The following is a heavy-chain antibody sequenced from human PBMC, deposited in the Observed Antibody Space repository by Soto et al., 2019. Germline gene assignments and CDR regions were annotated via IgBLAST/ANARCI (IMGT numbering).Heavy chain of an antibody. V-gene: IGHV3-21*01. Sequence: PGRSLRLSCTVSGFAFTNYGINWVRQAPGKGLEWVSSISKSDYTYYSDSVKGRFAISRDNAKSSVSLQMNTLRVEDTAVYYCAREDSIIIPSGSDGWGQGTMVTVAS. CDR1: GFAFTNYG. CDR2: ISKSDYT. CDR3: AREDSIIIPSGSDG. D-gene: IGHD3-22*01. J-gene: IGHJ4*02.